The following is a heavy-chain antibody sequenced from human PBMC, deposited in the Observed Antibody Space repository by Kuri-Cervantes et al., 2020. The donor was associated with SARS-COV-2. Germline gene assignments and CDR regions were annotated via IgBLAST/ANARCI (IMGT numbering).Heavy chain of an antibody. V-gene: IGHV3-30*02. Sequence: GESLKISCAASGFTFSSYGMHWVRQAPGKGLEWVAFIRCDGSNKYYADSVKGRFTISRDNSKNTLYLQMNSLRAEDTAVYYCAKDRRGSGPFDYWGQGTLVTVSS. CDR2: IRCDGSNK. J-gene: IGHJ4*02. D-gene: IGHD3-10*01. CDR3: AKDRRGSGPFDY. CDR1: GFTFSSYG.